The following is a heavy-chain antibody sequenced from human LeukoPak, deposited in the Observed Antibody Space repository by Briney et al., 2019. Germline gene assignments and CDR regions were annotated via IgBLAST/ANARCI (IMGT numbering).Heavy chain of an antibody. Sequence: PSETLSLTCAVYGGSFSGYYWSWIRQPPGKGLEWIGEINHSGSTNYNPSLKSRVTISVDTSKNQFSLKLSSVTAADTAVYYCARGVRDSYYDFWSGYYKSYYFDYWGQGTLVTVSS. D-gene: IGHD3-3*01. V-gene: IGHV4-34*01. CDR3: ARGVRDSYYDFWSGYYKSYYFDY. J-gene: IGHJ4*02. CDR1: GGSFSGYY. CDR2: INHSGST.